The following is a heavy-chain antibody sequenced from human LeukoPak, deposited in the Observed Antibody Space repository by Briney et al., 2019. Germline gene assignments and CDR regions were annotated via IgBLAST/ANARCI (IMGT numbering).Heavy chain of an antibody. CDR1: GYTFTGYY. CDR3: AASAAAGTGNWFDP. V-gene: IGHV1-2*04. Sequence: ASVKVSCKASGYTFTGYYMHWVRQAPGQGLEWMGWINPNSGGTNYAQKFQGWVTMTRDTSISTAYMELSRLRSDDTAVYYCAASAAAGTGNWFDPWGQGTLVTVSS. CDR2: INPNSGGT. J-gene: IGHJ5*02. D-gene: IGHD6-13*01.